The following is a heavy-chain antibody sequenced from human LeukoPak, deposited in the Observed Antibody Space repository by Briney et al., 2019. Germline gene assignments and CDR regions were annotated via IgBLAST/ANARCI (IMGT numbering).Heavy chain of an antibody. V-gene: IGHV4-59*01. CDR1: GGSISSYY. CDR3: AALNIATRPWCFDY. Sequence: SETLSLTCTVSGGSISSYYWSWIRQPPGKGLEWIGYIYSIGSTNYNRSLKSRVTISVDTSKNQFSLKLSSVTAADTAVYYCAALNIATRPWCFDYWGQGTLVTVSS. J-gene: IGHJ4*02. D-gene: IGHD6-6*01. CDR2: IYSIGST.